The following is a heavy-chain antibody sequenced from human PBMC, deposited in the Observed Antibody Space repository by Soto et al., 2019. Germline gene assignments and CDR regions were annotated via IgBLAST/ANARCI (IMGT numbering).Heavy chain of an antibody. CDR1: GFTFSDYS. V-gene: IGHV3-21*01. CDR2: ISANTYYI. CDR3: ASGVRDGYNRFDR. J-gene: IGHJ4*02. D-gene: IGHD5-12*01. Sequence: GGSLRLSCAASGFTFSDYSMNWVRQAPGKGLEWVSSISANTYYIYYADLVRGRFTISRDNAKNSLYLQMDSLRAEDTAVYYCASGVRDGYNRFDRWGQGTLVTVSS.